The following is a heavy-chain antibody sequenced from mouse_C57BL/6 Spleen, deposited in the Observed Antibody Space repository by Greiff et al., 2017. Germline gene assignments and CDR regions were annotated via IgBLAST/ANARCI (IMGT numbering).Heavy chain of an antibody. Sequence: VKLMESGAELVKPGASVKISCKASGYTFTDYYINWVKQRPGQGLEWIGKIGPGSGSTYYNEKFKGKATLTADKSSSTAYMQRSSLTSEDSAVYFCARSTGTGGYYFDYWGQGTTLTVSS. J-gene: IGHJ2*01. CDR3: ARSTGTGGYYFDY. D-gene: IGHD4-1*02. V-gene: IGHV1-77*01. CDR2: IGPGSGST. CDR1: GYTFTDYY.